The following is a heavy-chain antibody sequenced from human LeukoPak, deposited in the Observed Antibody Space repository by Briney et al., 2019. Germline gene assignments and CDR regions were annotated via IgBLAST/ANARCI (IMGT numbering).Heavy chain of an antibody. Sequence: GGSLRPSCAASGFTFDGYAMHWVRQAPGKGMEWVSGISWNSGSIGYADSVKGRFTISRDNAKNSLYLQMNSLRAEDTALYYCAKTGFSGSYYNGWFDPWGQGTLVTVSS. V-gene: IGHV3-9*01. CDR2: ISWNSGSI. J-gene: IGHJ5*02. CDR1: GFTFDGYA. D-gene: IGHD3-10*01. CDR3: AKTGFSGSYYNGWFDP.